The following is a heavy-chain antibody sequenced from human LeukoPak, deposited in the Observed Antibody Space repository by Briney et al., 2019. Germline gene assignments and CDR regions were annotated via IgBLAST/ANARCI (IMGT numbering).Heavy chain of an antibody. D-gene: IGHD6-19*01. V-gene: IGHV4-39*01. CDR1: GGSISSSSYY. J-gene: IGHJ4*02. Sequence: PSETLSLTCTVSGGSISSSSYYWGWIRQPPGKGLEWIGSIYYSGSTYYNPSLESRVTISVDTSKNQFSLKLSSMTAADTAVYYCARQVGYSSGWYDYWGQGALVTVSS. CDR3: ARQVGYSSGWYDY. CDR2: IYYSGST.